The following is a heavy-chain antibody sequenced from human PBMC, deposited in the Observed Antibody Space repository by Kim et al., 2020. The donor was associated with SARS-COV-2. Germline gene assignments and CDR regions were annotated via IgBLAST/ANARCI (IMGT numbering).Heavy chain of an antibody. D-gene: IGHD4-17*01. V-gene: IGHV4-34*01. Sequence: SETLSLTCAVYGGSFSGYYWSWIRQPPGKGLEWIGEINHSGSTNYNPSLKSRVTISVDTSKNQFSLKLSSVTAADTAVYYCARGGPYGDYEFFDYWGQGTLVTVSS. CDR2: INHSGST. J-gene: IGHJ4*02. CDR3: ARGGPYGDYEFFDY. CDR1: GGSFSGYY.